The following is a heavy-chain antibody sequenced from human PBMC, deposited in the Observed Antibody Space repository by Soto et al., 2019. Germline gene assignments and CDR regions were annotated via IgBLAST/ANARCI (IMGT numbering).Heavy chain of an antibody. CDR3: AREAPHSDWFDP. CDR2: VYSSGNT. V-gene: IGHV4-4*07. CDR1: GGSISSYY. Sequence: PETLSLTCTVSGGSISSYYWSWIRQPAGKGLEWIGRVYSSGNTNYNPSLKSRVTMSVDTSKNQLSLNLSSVTAADTAVYYCAREAPHSDWFDPWGQGTLVTVSS. J-gene: IGHJ5*02.